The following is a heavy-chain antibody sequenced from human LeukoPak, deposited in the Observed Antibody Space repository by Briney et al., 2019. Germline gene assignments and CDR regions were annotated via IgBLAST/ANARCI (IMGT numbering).Heavy chain of an antibody. CDR3: ARFKRADGWSYFDY. D-gene: IGHD6-19*01. CDR1: GGSISSYY. CDR2: IYYSGGT. J-gene: IGHJ4*02. Sequence: SETLSLTCTVSGGSISSYYWSWIRQPPGKGLVWVGYIYYSGGTNYEASLKSRVTISIDTSKNQFSLKLSSVTAADTAVYYCARFKRADGWSYFDYWGQGTLVTVSS. V-gene: IGHV4-59*01.